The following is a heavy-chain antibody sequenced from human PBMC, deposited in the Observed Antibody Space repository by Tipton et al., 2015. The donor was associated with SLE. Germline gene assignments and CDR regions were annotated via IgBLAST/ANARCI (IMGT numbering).Heavy chain of an antibody. CDR1: GYSIRSNY. Sequence: TLSLTCTVSGYSIRSNYWIWIRQPPGKGLAWIGYISHGGGTNYNPSLKSRVTISMDTAKNQFSLKLTSVTAADMAIYYCARGLVTWRGAIVGVDVWGQGTTVNVSS. V-gene: IGHV4-4*09. J-gene: IGHJ6*02. D-gene: IGHD2-21*02. CDR2: ISHGGGT. CDR3: ARGLVTWRGAIVGVDV.